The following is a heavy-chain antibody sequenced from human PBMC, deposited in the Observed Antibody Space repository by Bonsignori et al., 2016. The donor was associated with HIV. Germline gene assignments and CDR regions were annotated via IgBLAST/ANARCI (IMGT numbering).Heavy chain of an antibody. J-gene: IGHJ3*02. CDR3: ASNSGSRLGAFDI. Sequence: WIRQPPGKGLEWIGRIYTSGSTNYNPSLKSRVTISVDTSKNQFSLKLSSVTAADTAVYYCASNSGSRLGAFDIWGQGTMVTVSS. V-gene: IGHV4-61*02. CDR2: IYTSGST. D-gene: IGHD1-26*01.